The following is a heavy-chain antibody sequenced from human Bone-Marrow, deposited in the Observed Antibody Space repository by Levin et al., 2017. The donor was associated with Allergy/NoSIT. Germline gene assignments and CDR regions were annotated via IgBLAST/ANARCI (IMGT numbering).Heavy chain of an antibody. CDR2: LSPTGNT. CDR1: GFTLRPFA. D-gene: IGHD2-8*01. J-gene: IGHJ6*02. V-gene: IGHV3-23*01. Sequence: SCAASGFTLRPFALTWVRQAPGKGLEWVSILSPTGNTYYADSVKGRFTISTDNSDNTLHLQMNSLRADDTAIYFCSRYCITSACTGYFFGMDVWGQGTAVTVSS. CDR3: SRYCITSACTGYFFGMDV.